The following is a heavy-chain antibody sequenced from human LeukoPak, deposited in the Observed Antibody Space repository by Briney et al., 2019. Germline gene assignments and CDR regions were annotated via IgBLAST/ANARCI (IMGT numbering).Heavy chain of an antibody. CDR2: ISFDGSNK. D-gene: IGHD2-2*02. J-gene: IGHJ4*02. V-gene: IGHV3-30*18. CDR1: GFTFSSYA. CDR3: AKDTAISGSHRTLGFDY. Sequence: GGSLRLSCTVSGFTFSSYAVHGVRQAPGKGLKWVAVISFDGSNKSYAKSVKGRFSNARNNSKNTLYLQMSSLSADETAVYYCAKDTAISGSHRTLGFDYWGQGTLVIVSS.